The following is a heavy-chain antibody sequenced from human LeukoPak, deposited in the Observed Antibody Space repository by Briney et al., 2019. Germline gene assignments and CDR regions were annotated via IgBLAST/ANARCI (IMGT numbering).Heavy chain of an antibody. CDR3: ATRPSWLGFDS. Sequence: GGSLRLSCAASGFTFSSYAMSWVRQAPGKGLEWVSSISSGGGTNYADSVKGRFTISTDNSQNTLYLQMNSLGAEDTAVYYCATRPSWLGFDSWGQGTLVTVAS. V-gene: IGHV3-23*05. J-gene: IGHJ4*02. CDR2: ISSGGGT. CDR1: GFTFSSYA. D-gene: IGHD6-19*01.